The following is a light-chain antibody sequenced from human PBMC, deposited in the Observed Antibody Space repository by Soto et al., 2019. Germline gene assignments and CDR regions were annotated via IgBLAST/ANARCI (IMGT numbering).Light chain of an antibody. V-gene: IGLV2-8*01. CDR2: EVI. Sequence: QSALTQSPSASGSPGQSVTISCTGTSSDVGGYDYVSWYQHHPDKAPKLLIYEVIKRPSGVPDRFSGSKSGNTASLTVSGLQAEDEADYYCSSYAGSNNLGVVFGGGTKLTVL. CDR1: SSDVGGYDY. J-gene: IGLJ2*01. CDR3: SSYAGSNNLGVV.